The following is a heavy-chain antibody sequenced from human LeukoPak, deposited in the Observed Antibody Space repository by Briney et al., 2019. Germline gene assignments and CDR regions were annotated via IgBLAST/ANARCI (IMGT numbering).Heavy chain of an antibody. D-gene: IGHD3-22*01. Sequence: KPGGSLRPSCVGAGFPFSDFHMSWIRQAPGKGLEWLSYITSGGGFKYYAGSVKGRFSISRDDSKNSVFLQMNSLRVEDTAVYYCARVRPGSSGSYYRTSWGQGTLVTVSS. V-gene: IGHV3-11*04. CDR2: ITSGGGFK. CDR1: GFPFSDFH. J-gene: IGHJ4*02. CDR3: ARVRPGSSGSYYRTS.